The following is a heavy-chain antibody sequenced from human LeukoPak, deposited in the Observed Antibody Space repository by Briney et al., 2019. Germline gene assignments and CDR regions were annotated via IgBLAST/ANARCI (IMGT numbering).Heavy chain of an antibody. J-gene: IGHJ4*02. CDR2: ISGSGGST. V-gene: IGHV3-23*01. D-gene: IGHD6-13*01. Sequence: GGSLRLSGAASGFTFSSYAMSWVRQAPGKGLEWVPAISGSGGSTYYADSVKGRFTISRDNSKNTLYLQMNSLRAEDTAVYYCAKEVDAYSRSFDYWGQGTLVTVSS. CDR3: AKEVDAYSRSFDY. CDR1: GFTFSSYA.